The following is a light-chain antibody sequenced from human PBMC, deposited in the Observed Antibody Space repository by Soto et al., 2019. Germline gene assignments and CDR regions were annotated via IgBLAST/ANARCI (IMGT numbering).Light chain of an antibody. Sequence: IPMTQSPTSLSASGGDQVNITCRASHEVGQELGWYQQKPGHAPKLLIFAASTFYSGVPPRFSGSGSGTLFTLTISSPDPEDFATYFCLQDYNLPRTFGQGTTVEI. J-gene: IGKJ1*01. CDR2: AAS. CDR1: HEVGQE. V-gene: IGKV1-6*01. CDR3: LQDYNLPRT.